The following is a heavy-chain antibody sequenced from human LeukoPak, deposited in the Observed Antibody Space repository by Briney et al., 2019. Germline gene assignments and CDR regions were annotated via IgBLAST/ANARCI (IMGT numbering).Heavy chain of an antibody. D-gene: IGHD3-10*01. CDR3: ARVRYYYGSGSYLP. CDR2: ISAYNGNT. Sequence: VLVKVSCKSSGYTFTSYGISWVRQAPGQGLEWMGWISAYNGNTNYAQKLQGRVTMTTDTSTSTAYMELRSLRSDDTAVYYCARVRYYYGSGSYLPWGQGTLVTVSS. CDR1: GYTFTSYG. V-gene: IGHV1-18*01. J-gene: IGHJ5*02.